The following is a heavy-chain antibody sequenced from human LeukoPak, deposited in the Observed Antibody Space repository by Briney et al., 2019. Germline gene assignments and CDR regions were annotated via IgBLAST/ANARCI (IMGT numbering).Heavy chain of an antibody. V-gene: IGHV3-21*01. D-gene: IGHD3-22*01. J-gene: IGHJ4*02. Sequence: GGSLRLSCAASGFTFSIYAIHWIRQAPGKGLEWVSSFGTRSTSIYHAGSVKGRFAISRDNAKNSLYLQMNSLRAEDTALYYCAREVSEGFDFWGQGTLVTVSS. CDR2: FGTRSTSI. CDR3: AREVSEGFDF. CDR1: GFTFSIYA.